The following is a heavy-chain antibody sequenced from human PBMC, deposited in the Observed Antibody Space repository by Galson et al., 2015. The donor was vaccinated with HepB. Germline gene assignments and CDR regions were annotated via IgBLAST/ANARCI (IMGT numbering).Heavy chain of an antibody. CDR1: GFTFSNYT. V-gene: IGHV3-21*01. J-gene: IGHJ3*02. CDR3: AKAPKVPRAFDI. Sequence: SLRLSCAASGFTFSNYTLSWVRQAPGKGLEWVSSISSSSSYIYYADSVKGRFTISRDNAKNSLSLQMHRLSAEDTALYYCAKAPKVPRAFDIWGQGTMVTASS. CDR2: ISSSSSYI.